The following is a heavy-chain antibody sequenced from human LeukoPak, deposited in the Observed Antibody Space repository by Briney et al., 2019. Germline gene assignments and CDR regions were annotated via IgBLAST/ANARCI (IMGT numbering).Heavy chain of an antibody. CDR3: ASLPTVYSRGYLAL. J-gene: IGHJ4*02. CDR2: INHSGST. CDR1: GGSFSGYY. D-gene: IGHD3-22*01. V-gene: IGHV4-34*01. Sequence: ASETLSLTCAVYGGSFSGYYWSWIRQPPGKGLEWIGEINHSGSTNYNPSLKSRVTISVDTSKNQFSLKLSSVTAADTAVYYCASLPTVYSRGYLALWGQGTLVTVSS.